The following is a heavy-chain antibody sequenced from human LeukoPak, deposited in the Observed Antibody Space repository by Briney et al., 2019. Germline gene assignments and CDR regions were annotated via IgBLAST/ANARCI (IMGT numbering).Heavy chain of an antibody. V-gene: IGHV6-1*01. D-gene: IGHD4-17*01. CDR3: ARLTVTTRYFDY. CDR1: GDSVSSNSAS. CDR2: TYFRSKWYN. Sequence: SQTLSLTCAISGDSVSSNSASWSWIRQSPSRGLEWLGRTYFRSKWYNDYAVSVKSRITINSDTSKNQFSLQLNSVTPEDTAVYYCARLTVTTRYFDYWGQGSLVTVSS. J-gene: IGHJ4*02.